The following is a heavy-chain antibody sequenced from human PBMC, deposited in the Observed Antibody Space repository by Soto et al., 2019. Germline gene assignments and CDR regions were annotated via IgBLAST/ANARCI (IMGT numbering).Heavy chain of an antibody. CDR1: GGTFSSYT. Sequence: SVKVSCKASGGTFSSYTISWVRQAPGQGLEWMGRIIPILGIANYAQKFQGRVTITADKSTSTAYMELSSLRSEDTAVYYCATIVEYYYDSSGSPHINWGQGTLVTVSS. J-gene: IGHJ4*02. D-gene: IGHD3-22*01. CDR3: ATIVEYYYDSSGSPHIN. V-gene: IGHV1-69*02. CDR2: IIPILGIA.